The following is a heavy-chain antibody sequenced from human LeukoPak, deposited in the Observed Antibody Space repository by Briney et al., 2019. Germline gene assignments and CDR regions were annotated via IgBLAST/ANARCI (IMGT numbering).Heavy chain of an antibody. V-gene: IGHV3-66*01. CDR3: ARERAHYYDSSGYDYFDY. Sequence: PGGSLRLSCAASGFTVSSNYMSWVRQAPGKGLEWVSVIYSGGSTYYADSAKGRFTISRDNSKNTLYLQMNSLRAEDTAMYYCARERAHYYDSSGYDYFDYWGQGTLVTVSS. J-gene: IGHJ4*02. D-gene: IGHD3-22*01. CDR1: GFTVSSNY. CDR2: IYSGGST.